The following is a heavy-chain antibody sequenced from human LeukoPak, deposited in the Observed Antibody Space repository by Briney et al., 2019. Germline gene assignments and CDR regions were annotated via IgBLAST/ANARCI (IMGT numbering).Heavy chain of an antibody. Sequence: ASVKVSCKASGYTFTSYDINWVRQATGQGLEWMGWMNPNSGNTGYAQKFQGRVTMTRNTSISTAYMELSSLRSEDTAVYYCARELLFDCSGGSCYSGESNWFDPWGQGTLVTVSS. V-gene: IGHV1-8*01. CDR3: ARELLFDCSGGSCYSGESNWFDP. D-gene: IGHD2-15*01. J-gene: IGHJ5*02. CDR1: GYTFTSYD. CDR2: MNPNSGNT.